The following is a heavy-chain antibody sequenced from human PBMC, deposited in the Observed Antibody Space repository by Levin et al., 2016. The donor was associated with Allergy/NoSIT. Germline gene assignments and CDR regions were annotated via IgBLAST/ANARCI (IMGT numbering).Heavy chain of an antibody. CDR3: VKGYRSYGMDV. D-gene: IGHD3-10*01. V-gene: IGHV3-23*01. CDR2: ISDTGSYR. Sequence: GESLKISCAASGFTFKTYAMSWVRQAPGEGLEWVSSISDTGSYRYYRDSVKGRFAISRDNSRNTLYLQMNSPRVDDTAQYYCVKGYRSYGMDVWGQGTTVTVSS. J-gene: IGHJ6*02. CDR1: GFTFKTYA.